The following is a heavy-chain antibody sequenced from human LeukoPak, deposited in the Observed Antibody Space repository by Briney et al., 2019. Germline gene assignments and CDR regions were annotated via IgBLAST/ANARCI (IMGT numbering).Heavy chain of an antibody. D-gene: IGHD2-2*01. J-gene: IGHJ4*02. CDR3: ARANCSSTSCAPDY. V-gene: IGHV1-69*04. Sequence: SVKVSCKASGGTFSSYAISWVRQAPGQGLEWMGRIIPILGIANYAQKFQGRVTITADKSTSTAYMELSSLRSEDTAVYYCARANCSSTSCAPDYWGQGMLVTVSS. CDR2: IIPILGIA. CDR1: GGTFSSYA.